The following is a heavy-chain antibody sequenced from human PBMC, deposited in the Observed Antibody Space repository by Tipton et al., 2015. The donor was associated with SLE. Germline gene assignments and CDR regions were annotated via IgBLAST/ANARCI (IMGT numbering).Heavy chain of an antibody. J-gene: IGHJ4*02. CDR2: IYYSGST. V-gene: IGHV4-39*07. D-gene: IGHD3-10*01. CDR3: ARAEYSFDY. CDR1: GGSISSRSYY. Sequence: TLSLTCTVSGGSISSRSYYWGWIRQPPGMGLEWIGSIYYSGSTFHNPSLKSRLTISVDTSKNQFSLKLSSVTAADTAVYYCARAEYSFDYWGQGALVTVPS.